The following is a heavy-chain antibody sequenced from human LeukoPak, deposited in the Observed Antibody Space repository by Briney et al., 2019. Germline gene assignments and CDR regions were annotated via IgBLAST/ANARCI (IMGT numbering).Heavy chain of an antibody. CDR2: IRRKASTYAT. J-gene: IGHJ4*02. V-gene: IGHV3-73*01. CDR3: ASRGDSRGYDYPFDY. Sequence: GGSLRLSCAASGFSFSGSAMHCVPEASGKGPEWVGRIRRKASTYATVYAASVKGRFTISRDDSKNTAYLQMNSLNTEDTAVYYCASRGDSRGYDYPFDYWGQGTQVTVSS. CDR1: GFSFSGSA. D-gene: IGHD3-22*01.